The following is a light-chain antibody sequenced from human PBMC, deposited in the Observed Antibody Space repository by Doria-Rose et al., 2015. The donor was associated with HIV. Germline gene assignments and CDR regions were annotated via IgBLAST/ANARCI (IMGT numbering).Light chain of an antibody. CDR2: DGS. CDR3: HQYGTSWT. Sequence: TQSPGTLSLSPGERAALSCRASQSFSSTYLAWYQQKPGQAPSLLIYDGSTRATGIPDRFSASRSGTDFTLTINRLEPEDFALYYCHQYGTSWTFGQGTKVEI. J-gene: IGKJ1*01. CDR1: QSFSSTY. V-gene: IGKV3-20*01.